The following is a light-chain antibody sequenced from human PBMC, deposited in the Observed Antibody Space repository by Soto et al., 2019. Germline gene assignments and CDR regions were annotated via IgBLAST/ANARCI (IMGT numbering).Light chain of an antibody. Sequence: DIVLTQSPATLSLSPGDRATLSCRASQSISNYLAWYQQRPGQAPRLLIYDASNRATGIPARFSGGGSGTDFTLTISRLEPEDFAVYYCQQYNNWPPSIIFGQGTRLEIK. CDR3: QQYNNWPPSII. J-gene: IGKJ5*01. CDR2: DAS. CDR1: QSISNY. V-gene: IGKV3-11*01.